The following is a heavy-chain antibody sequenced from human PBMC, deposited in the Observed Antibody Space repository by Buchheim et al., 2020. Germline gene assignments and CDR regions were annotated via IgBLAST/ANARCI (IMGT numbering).Heavy chain of an antibody. J-gene: IGHJ4*02. CDR1: GFSFSTKW. CDR2: IAPDGTEK. Sequence: EVQLVESGGGLVQPGGSLRLSCAASGFSFSTKWMSWVRQAPGRGLEWVANIAPDGTEKYYVDSVKGRFTIYRDNTEDSLYLQMSGLRFEDTAVYYCARDEIWGQGTL. V-gene: IGHV3-7*01. CDR3: ARDEI.